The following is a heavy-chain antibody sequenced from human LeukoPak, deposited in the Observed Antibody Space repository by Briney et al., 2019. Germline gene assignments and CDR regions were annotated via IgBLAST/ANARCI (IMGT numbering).Heavy chain of an antibody. V-gene: IGHV1-69*13. CDR1: GGTFSSYA. CDR2: IIPIFGTA. Sequence: SVKVSCKASGGTFSSYAISWVRQAPGQGLEWMGGIIPIFGTANYAQKFQGRVTITAVESTSTAYMELSSLRSEDTAVYYCARDYIVVVPAAKGSWFDPWGQGTLVTVSS. D-gene: IGHD2-2*01. J-gene: IGHJ5*02. CDR3: ARDYIVVVPAAKGSWFDP.